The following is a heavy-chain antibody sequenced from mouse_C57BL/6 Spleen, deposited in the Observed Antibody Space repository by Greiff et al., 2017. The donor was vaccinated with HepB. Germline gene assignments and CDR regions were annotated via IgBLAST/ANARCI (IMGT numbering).Heavy chain of an antibody. D-gene: IGHD2-4*01. J-gene: IGHJ3*01. V-gene: IGHV2-3*01. CDR2: IWGDGST. CDR3: ATLYDYDFAY. Sequence: VHLQQSGPGLVAPSQSLSISCTVSGFSFTSYGASWVRQPPGKGLEWLGVIWGDGSTTYHSALISRLSISKDNSKSQVLLKLNSLQTADTATYYCATLYDYDFAYWGQGTLVTVSA. CDR1: GFSFTSYG.